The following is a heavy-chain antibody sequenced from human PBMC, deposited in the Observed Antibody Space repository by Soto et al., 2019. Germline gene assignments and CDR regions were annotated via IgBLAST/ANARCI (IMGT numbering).Heavy chain of an antibody. V-gene: IGHV3-7*05. J-gene: IGHJ6*02. D-gene: IGHD2-15*01. CDR1: GFTFSSYW. CDR3: ARYCSGGSCYYYYYSMDV. CDR2: IKQDGSEK. Sequence: GGSLRLSCAASGFTFSSYWMSWVRQAPGKGLEWVANIKQDGSEKYYVDSVKGRFTISRDNAKNSLYLQMNSLRAEDTAVYYCARYCSGGSCYYYYYSMDVWGQGTTVTVSS.